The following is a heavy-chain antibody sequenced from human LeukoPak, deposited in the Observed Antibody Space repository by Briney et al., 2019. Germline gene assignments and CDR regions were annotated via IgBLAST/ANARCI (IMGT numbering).Heavy chain of an antibody. D-gene: IGHD3-22*01. J-gene: IGHJ3*02. CDR1: GFTFSSYG. V-gene: IGHV3-23*01. Sequence: PGGSLRLSCAASGFTFSSYGMTWVRQAPGKGLEWVSAISGSGDSTFYADSLRGRFTISRDNSKNTLYLQMNSLRAEDTAVYHCAKDALNAYYDSSGYPDAFDIWGQGTMVTVSS. CDR2: ISGSGDST. CDR3: AKDALNAYYDSSGYPDAFDI.